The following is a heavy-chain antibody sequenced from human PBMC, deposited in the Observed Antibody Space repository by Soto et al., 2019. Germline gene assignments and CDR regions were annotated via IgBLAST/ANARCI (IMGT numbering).Heavy chain of an antibody. V-gene: IGHV3-30*18. Sequence: QVQLVESGGGVVQPGTSLRLACAASGFTLSNIGMQWVRQAPGKGLAWVAVISAGGNTKYYADSVKGRFTIPRDKSKNTLFLQMNSLRTEDTAVYYWAKESGGERYAAYFDLWGQRTLVTVSA. J-gene: IGHJ4*02. CDR1: GFTLSNIG. CDR3: AKESGGERYAAYFDL. D-gene: IGHD2-21*01. CDR2: ISAGGNTK.